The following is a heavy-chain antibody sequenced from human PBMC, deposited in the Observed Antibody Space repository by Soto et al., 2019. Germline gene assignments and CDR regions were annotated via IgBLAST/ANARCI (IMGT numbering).Heavy chain of an antibody. CDR2: INPNSGGT. D-gene: IGHD6-6*01. Sequence: ASVKVSCRASGYTFTGYYMHWVRQAPGQGLEWMGWINPNSGGTSYAQKFQGWVTMTRDTSISTAYMELSRLRSDDTAVYYCARERVSGLVDYYYYGMDVWGQGTTVTVSS. CDR3: ARERVSGLVDYYYYGMDV. V-gene: IGHV1-2*04. CDR1: GYTFTGYY. J-gene: IGHJ6*02.